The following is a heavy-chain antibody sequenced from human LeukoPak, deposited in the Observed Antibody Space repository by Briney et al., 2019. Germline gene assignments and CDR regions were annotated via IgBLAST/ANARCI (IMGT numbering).Heavy chain of an antibody. CDR2: ISSSGSSI. Sequence: GGSLRLSCAASGFAFSDYYMTWIRQAPGKGLEWVSSISSSGSSIYYAPSLKGRFTISRDNAKNSLSLLMNSLRAEDTAVYYCAKGAQQWLPQTYFDYWGRGALVTVSS. CDR3: AKGAQQWLPQTYFDY. D-gene: IGHD6-19*01. J-gene: IGHJ4*01. V-gene: IGHV3-11*01. CDR1: GFAFSDYY.